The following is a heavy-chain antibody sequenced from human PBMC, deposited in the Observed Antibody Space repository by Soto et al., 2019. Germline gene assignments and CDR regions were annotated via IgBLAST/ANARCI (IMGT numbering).Heavy chain of an antibody. D-gene: IGHD3-9*01. CDR2: IYYSGST. CDR3: ARDLRLVGTFDYYYYGMDV. CDR1: GGSISSYY. V-gene: IGHV4-59*01. Sequence: PSETLSLTCTVSGGSISSYYWSWIRQPPGKGLEWIGYIYYSGSTNYNPSLKSRVTISVDTSKNQFSLKLSSVTAADTAVYYCARDLRLVGTFDYYYYGMDVWGQGTTVTVSS. J-gene: IGHJ6*02.